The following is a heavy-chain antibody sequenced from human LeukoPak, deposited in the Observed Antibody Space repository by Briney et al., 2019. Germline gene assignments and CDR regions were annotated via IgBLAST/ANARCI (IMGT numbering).Heavy chain of an antibody. CDR3: AREDQPRGTFDY. Sequence: GGSLRLSCAASGFTFSNYWMSWVRQAPGKGLEWVANIKQDGSEKYYVDSVKDRFTISRDNAKNSLYLQMNSLRAEDTALYYCAREDQPRGTFDYWGQGILVTVSS. CDR2: IKQDGSEK. J-gene: IGHJ4*02. V-gene: IGHV3-7*05. D-gene: IGHD2-15*01. CDR1: GFTFSNYW.